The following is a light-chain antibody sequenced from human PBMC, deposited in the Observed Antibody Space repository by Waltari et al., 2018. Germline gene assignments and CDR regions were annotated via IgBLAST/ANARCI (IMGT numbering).Light chain of an antibody. CDR3: CSYAGSYTSDVV. J-gene: IGLJ2*01. CDR2: DVS. CDR1: SSDVGGYNY. V-gene: IGLV2-11*01. Sequence: QSALTQPRSVSGSPGQSVTISCTGTSSDVGGYNYVSCYQQHPGKAPKLMIYDVSKRPSGVPDRFSGSKSGNTASLTISGLQAEDEADYYCCSYAGSYTSDVVFGGGTKLTVL.